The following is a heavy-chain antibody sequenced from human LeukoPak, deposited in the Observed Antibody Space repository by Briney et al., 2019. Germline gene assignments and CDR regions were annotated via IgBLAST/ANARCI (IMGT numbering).Heavy chain of an antibody. V-gene: IGHV3-23*01. J-gene: IGHJ4*02. Sequence: SGGSLRLSCAASGFTFSSYAMSWVRQAPGKGLEWVSAISGSGGSTYYADSVKGRFTISRDNSKNTLYLQMNSLRAEDTAVYYCAKNSLKYYYDSSGYSLGPDYWGQGTLVTVSS. D-gene: IGHD3-22*01. CDR2: ISGSGGST. CDR3: AKNSLKYYYDSSGYSLGPDY. CDR1: GFTFSSYA.